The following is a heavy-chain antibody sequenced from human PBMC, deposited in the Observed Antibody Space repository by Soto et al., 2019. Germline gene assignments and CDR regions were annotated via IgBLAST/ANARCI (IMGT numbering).Heavy chain of an antibody. Sequence: ESGGGVVQPGRSLRLSCAASGFTFSSYGMHWVRQAPGKGLEWVAVIWYDGSNKYYADSVKGRFTISRDNSKNTLYLQMNSLRAEDTAVYYCARDGGGDYYYDYYMDVWGKGTTVTVSS. V-gene: IGHV3-33*01. CDR2: IWYDGSNK. CDR1: GFTFSSYG. J-gene: IGHJ6*03. D-gene: IGHD3-16*01. CDR3: ARDGGGDYYYDYYMDV.